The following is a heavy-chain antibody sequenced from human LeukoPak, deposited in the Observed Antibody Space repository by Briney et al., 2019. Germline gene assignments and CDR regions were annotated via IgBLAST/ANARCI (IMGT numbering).Heavy chain of an antibody. CDR2: IYPGDSDT. D-gene: IGHD3-22*01. V-gene: IGHV5-51*03. Sequence: GESLKISCKGSGYSFTSYWIGWVRQMPGKGLKWMGIIYPGDSDTRYSPSFQGQVTISADKSISTAYLQWSSLKASDTAMYYCARTYYYDSSGYSTAFDYWGQGTLVTVSS. CDR3: ARTYYYDSSGYSTAFDY. J-gene: IGHJ4*02. CDR1: GYSFTSYW.